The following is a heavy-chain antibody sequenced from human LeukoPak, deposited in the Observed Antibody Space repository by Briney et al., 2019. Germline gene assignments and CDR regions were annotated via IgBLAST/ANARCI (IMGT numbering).Heavy chain of an antibody. D-gene: IGHD3-22*01. V-gene: IGHV4-39*07. CDR2: IYYSGST. Sequence: SETLSLACTVSGGSLSSSTYYGGWIRQTPGKGLEWIGSIYYSGSTYYNPSLKSRVTISVDTSKNQFSLKLNSVTAADTAVYYCVRVRSSGYLYYFDYWGHGNLVTVSS. J-gene: IGHJ4*01. CDR1: GGSLSSSTYY. CDR3: VRVRSSGYLYYFDY.